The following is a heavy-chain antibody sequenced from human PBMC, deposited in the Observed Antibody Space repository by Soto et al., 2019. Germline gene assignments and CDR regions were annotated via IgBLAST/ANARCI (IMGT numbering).Heavy chain of an antibody. Sequence: GGSLRLSCSASGFTFSSYAMHWVREAPGKGLEYVSCISTNGGSTHYADSVKGRFTISRDNSKNTQYLQMSSLRADDTAVYYCVKGEYYYDSSGYYPFDYWGQGTLVTVSS. V-gene: IGHV3-64D*06. CDR1: GFTFSSYA. CDR2: ISTNGGST. D-gene: IGHD3-22*01. CDR3: VKGEYYYDSSGYYPFDY. J-gene: IGHJ4*02.